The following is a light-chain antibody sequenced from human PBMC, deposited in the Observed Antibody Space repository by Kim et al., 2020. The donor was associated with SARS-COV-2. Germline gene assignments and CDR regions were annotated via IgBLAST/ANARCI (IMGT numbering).Light chain of an antibody. CDR1: QSVSSSY. V-gene: IGKV3-20*01. Sequence: TLALSPGESATLSCRTSQSVSSSYLAWYHQKPGQAPRLLIYGASSRATGIPDRFSGSGSGTNFTLTISRLEPEDFAVYFCQQYGSSFGQGTKLEI. CDR3: QQYGSS. J-gene: IGKJ2*01. CDR2: GAS.